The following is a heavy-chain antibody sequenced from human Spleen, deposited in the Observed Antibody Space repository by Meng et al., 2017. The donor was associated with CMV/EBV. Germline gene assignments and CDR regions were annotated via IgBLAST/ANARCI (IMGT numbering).Heavy chain of an antibody. CDR1: GFPFPDAW. CDR3: TRDPYYDSRFDA. J-gene: IGHJ5*02. CDR2: IKSKTDGGTT. Sequence: ASGFPFPDAWMSWVRQAPGKGLEWVGRIKSKTDGGTTDYAAPVNGRFTISRDDSKNTLYLQMNSLKTEDTAVYYCTRDPYYDSRFDAWGQGTLVTVSS. D-gene: IGHD3-22*01. V-gene: IGHV3-15*01.